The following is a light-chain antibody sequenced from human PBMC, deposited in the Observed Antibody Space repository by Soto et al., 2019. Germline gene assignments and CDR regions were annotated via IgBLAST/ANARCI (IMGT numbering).Light chain of an antibody. J-gene: IGKJ4*01. CDR3: TQDRRWPLT. Sequence: EIVMTQSPATLSVSPGERVTLSCRASQDIRSSLAWYQQKPGQAPRLLIYGAYIRATGVPATFSGSGSGTEYTLSISSLQSAHLRVYYCTQDRRWPLTFGGGTKVEIK. CDR2: GAY. CDR1: QDIRSS. V-gene: IGKV3-15*01.